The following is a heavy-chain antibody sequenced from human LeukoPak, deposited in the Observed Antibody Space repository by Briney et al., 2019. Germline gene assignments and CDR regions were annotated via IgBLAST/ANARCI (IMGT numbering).Heavy chain of an antibody. D-gene: IGHD6-13*01. V-gene: IGHV3-30*04. CDR1: GFTFSSYA. J-gene: IGHJ4*02. CDR2: ISYDGSNK. Sequence: GRSLRLSCAASGFTFSSYAMHWVRQAPGKGLEWVAVISYDGSNKYYADSVKGRFTISRDNSKNTLYLQMNSLRAEDTAVYYCARDRQQLVRGSFDYWGQGTLVTVSS. CDR3: ARDRQQLVRGSFDY.